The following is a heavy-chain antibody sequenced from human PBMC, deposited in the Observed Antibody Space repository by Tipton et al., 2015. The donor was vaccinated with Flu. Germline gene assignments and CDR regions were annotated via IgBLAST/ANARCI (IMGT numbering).Heavy chain of an antibody. J-gene: IGHJ5*02. CDR3: ARRDYSNYVSDPKNWFDP. Sequence: GSLRLSCTISGDSIRSDYYWGWIRQPPGKGLEWIGHIFPTGTTYHKPSLKSRVTISINTSKNQLSLKVFSVTAADTAVYYCARRDYSNYVSDPKNWFDPWGQGILVTVSS. CDR1: GDSIRSDYY. CDR2: IFPTGTT. V-gene: IGHV4-38-2*02. D-gene: IGHD4-11*01.